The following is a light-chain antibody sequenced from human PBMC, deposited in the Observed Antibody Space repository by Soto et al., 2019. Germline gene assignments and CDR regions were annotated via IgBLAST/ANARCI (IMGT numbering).Light chain of an antibody. CDR1: SSDIGAYNY. CDR3: SSYTSSNTVI. CDR2: EVS. V-gene: IGLV2-8*01. Sequence: QSALTQPPSASGSPGQSVTISCTGTSSDIGAYNYVSWYQQHPGKAPKLMIHEVSKRPSGVPDRFSGSKSGNTASLTISGLQAEDEADYYCSSYTSSNTVIFGGGTKLTVL. J-gene: IGLJ2*01.